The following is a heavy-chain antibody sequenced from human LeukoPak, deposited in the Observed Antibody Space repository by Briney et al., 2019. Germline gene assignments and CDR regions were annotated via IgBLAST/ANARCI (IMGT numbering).Heavy chain of an antibody. CDR3: ARGTSCGSKCYFDY. V-gene: IGHV4-4*07. Sequence: SETLSLTCKVSGGSISGYYWSWIRQPAGKGLEWIGRLDSSGSTNYNSSLKSRVTMSIDRSQFSLRLTSVTAADTAIYYCARGTSCGSKCYFDYWGQGILVTVSS. CDR1: GGSISGYY. J-gene: IGHJ4*02. CDR2: LDSSGST. D-gene: IGHD2-2*01.